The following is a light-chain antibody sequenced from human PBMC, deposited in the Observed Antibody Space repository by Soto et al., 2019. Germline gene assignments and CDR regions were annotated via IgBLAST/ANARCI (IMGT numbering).Light chain of an antibody. CDR1: SSNIGAGYD. Sequence: QSALTQPHSVSGTPGQRVTNSCTGRSSNIGAGYDVHWYQQLPGTAPKLLIYGTSKRPPGLPARFSGSKDRTSASLAITGLQYEDEAEYYCQSYDSSPSGYVFGTGTKVTVL. CDR2: GTS. J-gene: IGLJ1*01. CDR3: QSYDSSPSGYV. V-gene: IGLV1-40*01.